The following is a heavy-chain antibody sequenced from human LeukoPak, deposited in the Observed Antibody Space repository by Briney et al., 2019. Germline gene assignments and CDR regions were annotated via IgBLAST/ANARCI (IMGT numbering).Heavy chain of an antibody. D-gene: IGHD2-15*01. V-gene: IGHV1-2*02. CDR1: GYTFTGYY. J-gene: IGHJ4*02. Sequence: ASVKVSCKASGYTFTGYYMHWVRQAPGQGLECMGWINPNSGGTNYAQKFQGRVTMTRDTSISTAYMELSRLRSDDTAVYYCARELPVVVVAATFDYWGQGTLVTVSS. CDR2: INPNSGGT. CDR3: ARELPVVVVAATFDY.